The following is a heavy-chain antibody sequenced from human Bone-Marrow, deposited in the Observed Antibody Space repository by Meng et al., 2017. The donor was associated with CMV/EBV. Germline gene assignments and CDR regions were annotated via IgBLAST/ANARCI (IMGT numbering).Heavy chain of an antibody. D-gene: IGHD2-2*01. Sequence: GGSPRLSCAASGFTFSSYWMHGVRQAPGKGLVWVSRINSDGSSTSYADSVKGRFTISRDNAKNTLYLQMNSLRAEDTAVYYCARDLCPGLLSTSCDAFDICGQGTIVTVSS. CDR1: GFTFSSYW. CDR3: ARDLCPGLLSTSCDAFDI. CDR2: INSDGSST. V-gene: IGHV3-74*01. J-gene: IGHJ3*02.